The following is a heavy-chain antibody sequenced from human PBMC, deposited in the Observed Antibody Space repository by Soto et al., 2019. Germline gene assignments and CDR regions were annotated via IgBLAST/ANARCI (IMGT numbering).Heavy chain of an antibody. CDR2: ISSSSSYI. J-gene: IGHJ1*01. CDR1: GFTFSSYS. V-gene: IGHV3-21*01. CDR3: ARGPRYYYDSSGYYFRH. Sequence: VGSLRLSCAASGFTFSSYSMNWVRQAPGKGLEWVSSISSSSSYIYYADSVKGRFTISRDDAKNSLYLQMNSLRAEDTAVYYCARGPRYYYDSSGYYFRHWGQGTLVTVSS. D-gene: IGHD3-22*01.